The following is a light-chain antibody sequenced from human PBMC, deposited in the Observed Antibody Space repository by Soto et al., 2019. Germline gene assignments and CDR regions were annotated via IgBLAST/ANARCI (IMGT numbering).Light chain of an antibody. CDR1: SSDVGLYNY. J-gene: IGLJ1*01. V-gene: IGLV2-14*01. CDR3: TSYTGSNTYV. CDR2: DVS. Sequence: QSVLTQPASVSGSPGQSITISCTGTSSDVGLYNYVSWFQQLSGKAPKLLIYDVSLRPSGVSNRFSGSKSGYSASLTISGLQAEDEADYYCTSYTGSNTYVFGTGTKVTVL.